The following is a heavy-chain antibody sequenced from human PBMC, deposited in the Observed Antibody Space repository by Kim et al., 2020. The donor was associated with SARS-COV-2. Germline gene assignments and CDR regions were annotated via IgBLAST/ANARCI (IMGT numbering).Heavy chain of an antibody. J-gene: IGHJ3*02. V-gene: IGHV1-18*01. CDR1: GYTFTSYG. CDR3: ALPYYYDSSGYYYWHAFDI. CDR2: ISAYNGNT. Sequence: ASVKVSCKASGYTFTSYGISWVRQAPGQGLEWMGWISAYNGNTNYAQKLQGRVTMTTDTSTSTAYMELRSLRSDDTAVYYCALPYYYDSSGYYYWHAFDIWGQGTMVTVSS. D-gene: IGHD3-22*01.